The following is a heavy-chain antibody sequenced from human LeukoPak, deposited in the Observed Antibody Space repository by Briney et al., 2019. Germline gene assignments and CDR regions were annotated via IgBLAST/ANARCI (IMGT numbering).Heavy chain of an antibody. CDR3: ARDSHLGSGWDFDY. J-gene: IGHJ4*02. V-gene: IGHV3-11*05. CDR2: ISSTSSHT. D-gene: IGHD6-19*01. CDR1: GFTLSDYY. Sequence: GGSLRLSCEASGFTLSDYYMSWIRQAPGKGLEWVSFISSTSSHTNYASSVKGRFSISRDNAKNSLYLHMNSLRAEDTAVYYCARDSHLGSGWDFDYWGQGTLVTVSS.